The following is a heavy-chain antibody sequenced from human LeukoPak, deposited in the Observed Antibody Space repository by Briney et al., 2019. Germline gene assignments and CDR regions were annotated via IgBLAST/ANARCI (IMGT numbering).Heavy chain of an antibody. CDR1: GFTFNTYA. CDR2: ISGSGGST. Sequence: PGGSLRLSCAASGFTFNTYAMSWVRQAPGKGLEWVSAISGSGGSTYYADSVKGRFTISRDNSKNTLYLQMNSLRAEDTAVYYCAKDVNSSGWNEAFDIWGQGTMVTVSS. J-gene: IGHJ3*02. CDR3: AKDVNSSGWNEAFDI. V-gene: IGHV3-23*01. D-gene: IGHD6-19*01.